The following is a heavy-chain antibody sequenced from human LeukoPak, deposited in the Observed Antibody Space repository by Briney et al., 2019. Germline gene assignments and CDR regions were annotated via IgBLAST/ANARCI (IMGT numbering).Heavy chain of an antibody. Sequence: ASVKVSCKASGYSFTSYAMHWVRQAPGQRLEWMGWINAGNGNTKYSQKFQGRVTITRDTSASTAYMELSSLRSEDTAVYCCAREEWFGNYGMDVWGKGTTVTVSS. CDR1: GYSFTSYA. CDR3: AREEWFGNYGMDV. CDR2: INAGNGNT. J-gene: IGHJ6*04. V-gene: IGHV1-3*01. D-gene: IGHD3-10*01.